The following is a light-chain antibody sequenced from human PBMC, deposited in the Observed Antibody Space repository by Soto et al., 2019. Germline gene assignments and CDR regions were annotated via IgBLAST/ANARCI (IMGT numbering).Light chain of an antibody. CDR1: SSDVGGYNY. Sequence: QSVLTQPPSASGSPGQSFTISCPGTSSDVGGYNYVSWYQQHPGKAPKLMIYEVSKRPSGVPDRFSGSKSGNTASLTVSGLQAEDEADYYCCSYAGSNNFPYVFGTGTKVTGL. J-gene: IGLJ1*01. CDR2: EVS. V-gene: IGLV2-8*01. CDR3: CSYAGSNNFPYV.